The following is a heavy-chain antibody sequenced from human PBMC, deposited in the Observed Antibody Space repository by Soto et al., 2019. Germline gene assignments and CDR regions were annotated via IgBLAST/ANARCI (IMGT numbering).Heavy chain of an antibody. CDR1: GGSFSGYY. D-gene: IGHD6-13*01. J-gene: IGHJ4*02. Sequence: QVQLQQWGAGLLKPSETLSLTCAVYGGSFSGYYWSWIRQPPGKGLEWIGEINHSGSTNYNPSLKSRVTISVDTSKNQFSLKLSSVTAADTAVYYCARGSSWEPVDCWGQGTLVTVSS. V-gene: IGHV4-34*01. CDR3: ARGSSWEPVDC. CDR2: INHSGST.